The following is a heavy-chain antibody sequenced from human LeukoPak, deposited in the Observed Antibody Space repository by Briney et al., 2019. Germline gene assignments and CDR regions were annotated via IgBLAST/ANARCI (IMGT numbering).Heavy chain of an antibody. CDR1: GFTFSSNW. CDR3: ARDNWGRADY. Sequence: GRSLRLSCAASGFTFSSNWMSWVRQAPGKGLEWVANIKQDGSEKYYVDSVKGRFTISRDNAKNSLYLQMNSLRAEDTAVYYCARDNWGRADYWGQGTLVTVSS. J-gene: IGHJ4*02. D-gene: IGHD7-27*01. V-gene: IGHV3-7*01. CDR2: IKQDGSEK.